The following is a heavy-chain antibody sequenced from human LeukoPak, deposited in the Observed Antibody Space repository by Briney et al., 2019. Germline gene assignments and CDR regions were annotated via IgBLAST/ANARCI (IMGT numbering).Heavy chain of an antibody. CDR1: GFTVTSNH. Sequence: GGSLRLSCAASGFTVTSNHMNWVRQAPGRGLEWVSIIYTGGTTHYADSLKDRFTISRDDSINTLYLQMNSLRAEDTAVYYCARMFGNSRSYWGQGTLVTVSS. V-gene: IGHV3-66*01. J-gene: IGHJ4*02. CDR3: ARMFGNSRSY. CDR2: IYTGGTT. D-gene: IGHD3-10*02.